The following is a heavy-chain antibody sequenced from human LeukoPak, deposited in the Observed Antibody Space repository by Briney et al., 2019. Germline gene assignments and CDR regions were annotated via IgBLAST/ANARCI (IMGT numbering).Heavy chain of an antibody. CDR2: INPNSGGT. V-gene: IGHV1-2*02. CDR1: GYTFTGYY. D-gene: IGHD2-21*02. Sequence: ASVKVSCKASGYTFTGYYMHWVRQAPGQGLEWMGWINPNSGGTNYAQKFQGRVTMTRDTSISTAYMELSSLRSEDTAVYYCARTVVVTAEHAFDVWGQGTMVTVSS. CDR3: ARTVVVTAEHAFDV. J-gene: IGHJ3*01.